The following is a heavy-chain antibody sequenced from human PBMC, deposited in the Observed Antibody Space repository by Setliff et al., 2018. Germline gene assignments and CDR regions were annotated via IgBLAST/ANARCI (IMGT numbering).Heavy chain of an antibody. CDR3: AREHIGPSPFDI. CDR2: IIPIFGTA. D-gene: IGHD2-21*01. J-gene: IGHJ3*02. CDR1: GGTFSSYA. V-gene: IGHV1-69*13. Sequence: GASVKVSCKASGGTFSSYAISWVRQAPGQGLEWMGGIIPIFGTANYAQKFQGRATITADESTSTAYMELSSLRSEDTAVYYCAREHIGPSPFDIWGQGTMVTVSS.